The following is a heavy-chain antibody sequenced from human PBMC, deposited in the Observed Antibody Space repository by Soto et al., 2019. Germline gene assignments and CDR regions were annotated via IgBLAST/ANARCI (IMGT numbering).Heavy chain of an antibody. D-gene: IGHD3-10*01. CDR2: MTGSGGGV. CDR1: GITFGSPA. CDR3: ARGSKHSYPGSQNFDF. V-gene: IGHV3-23*01. Sequence: QSEVSLRLTCVASGITFGSPAISRAPQAHWVGPGWVSTMTGSGGGVKYAHSVRRPFTISRDNSKKTPYLQMSSLRADDSAVYFCARGSKHSYPGSQNFDFWGRGTLVTVSS. J-gene: IGHJ4*02.